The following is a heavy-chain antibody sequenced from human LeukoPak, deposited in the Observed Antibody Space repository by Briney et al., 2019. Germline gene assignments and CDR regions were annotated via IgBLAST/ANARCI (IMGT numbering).Heavy chain of an antibody. V-gene: IGHV3-11*04. CDR1: GFTFSDYF. J-gene: IGHJ4*02. CDR3: ARGDEGDTTGRRGGYFDY. CDR2: ITSSGATT. Sequence: GGSLRLSCTLSGFTFSDYFMTWIRQAPGKGLEYISFITSSGATTYYADSVKGRFTIARDNAKNSLYLQVDSLRAEDTAVYYCARGDEGDTTGRRGGYFDYWGQGTLVTVSS. D-gene: IGHD4-17*01.